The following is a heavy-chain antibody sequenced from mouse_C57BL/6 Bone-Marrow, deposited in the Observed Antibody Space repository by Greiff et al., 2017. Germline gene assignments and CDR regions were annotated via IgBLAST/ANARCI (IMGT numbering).Heavy chain of an antibody. Sequence: EVHLVASGGGLVKPGGSLKLSCAASGFTFSDYGMHWVRQAPEKGLEWVAYISSGSSTIYYADTVKGRFTISRDNAKNTLFLQMTRLRSEDTAMYYCARSVLYAMDYWGQGTSVTVSS. CDR1: GFTFSDYG. V-gene: IGHV5-17*01. J-gene: IGHJ4*01. CDR3: ARSVLYAMDY. CDR2: ISSGSSTI.